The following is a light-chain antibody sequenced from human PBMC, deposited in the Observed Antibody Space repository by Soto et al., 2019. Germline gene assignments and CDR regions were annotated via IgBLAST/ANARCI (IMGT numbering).Light chain of an antibody. J-gene: IGLJ1*01. CDR2: SNS. CDR1: GSNIAYDT. CDR3: AAWDGSVYV. V-gene: IGLV1-44*01. Sequence: QSALTQPPSASGTPGQRVTISCSGSGSNIAYDTVDWYQQLPGAAPKLLTYSNSQRPLGVPVRFSGSKSGTSASLAISGLQSEDEADYYCAAWDGSVYVFGIGTKAPS.